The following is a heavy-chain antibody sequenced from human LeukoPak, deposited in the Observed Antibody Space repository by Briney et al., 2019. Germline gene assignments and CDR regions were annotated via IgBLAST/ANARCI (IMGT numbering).Heavy chain of an antibody. J-gene: IGHJ4*02. Sequence: GGFLRLSCAASGFTFSNYAMSWVRQAPGKGLEWVSSISSSGSSTYYADSVKGRFTISRDNAKNSLYLQMNSLRAEDTAMYFCARVPSDYWGQGTLVTVSS. CDR2: ISSSGSST. V-gene: IGHV3-21*01. CDR1: GFTFSNYA. CDR3: ARVPSDY.